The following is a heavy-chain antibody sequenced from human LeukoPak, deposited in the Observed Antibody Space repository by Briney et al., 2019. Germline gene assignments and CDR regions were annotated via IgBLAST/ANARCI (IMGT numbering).Heavy chain of an antibody. CDR1: GGSISSYY. Sequence: KPSETLSLTCTVSGGSISSYYWSWIRQPPGKGLEWIGYIYYSGSTNYNPSLKSRVTISVDTSKNQFSLKLSSVTAADTAVYYCARMLGATNYWGQGTLVTVSS. CDR2: IYYSGST. D-gene: IGHD1-26*01. CDR3: ARMLGATNY. V-gene: IGHV4-59*01. J-gene: IGHJ4*02.